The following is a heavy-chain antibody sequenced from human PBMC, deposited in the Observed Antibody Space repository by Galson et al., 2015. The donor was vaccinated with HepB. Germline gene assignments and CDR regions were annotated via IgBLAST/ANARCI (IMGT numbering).Heavy chain of an antibody. D-gene: IGHD2-21*02. CDR3: ARGGVVVTATPFDI. J-gene: IGHJ3*02. Sequence: SETLSLTCTVSGGSISSSSYYWGWIRQPPGKGLEWIGEINHSGSTNYNPSLKSRVTISVDTSKNQFSLKLSSVTAADTAVYYCARGGVVVTATPFDIWGQGTMVTVSS. V-gene: IGHV4-39*07. CDR2: INHSGST. CDR1: GGSISSSSYY.